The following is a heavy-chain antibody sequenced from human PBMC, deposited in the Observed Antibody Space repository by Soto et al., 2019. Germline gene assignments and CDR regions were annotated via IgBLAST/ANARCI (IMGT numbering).Heavy chain of an antibody. CDR1: GASISSGGYY. CDR3: ARDANRYASGSYGMDV. Sequence: SETLSLTCTVSGASISSGGYYWSWTRHHPGKGLEWIGYIYYSGSTYYNPSLKSRVTMSVDTSKNQFSLKLSSVTAADTAVYYCARDANRYASGSYGMDVWGQGXMVTVYS. D-gene: IGHD3-10*01. J-gene: IGHJ6*02. V-gene: IGHV4-31*03. CDR2: IYYSGST.